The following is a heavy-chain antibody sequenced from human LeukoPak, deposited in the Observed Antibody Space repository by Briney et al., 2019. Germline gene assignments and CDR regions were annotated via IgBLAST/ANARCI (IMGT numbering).Heavy chain of an antibody. CDR3: ARSDIVVVPAAIFY. J-gene: IGHJ4*02. CDR2: ISYDGSNQ. V-gene: IGHV3-30-3*01. Sequence: GGSLRLSCAASGFTFSSYAMNWVRQAPGKGLEWVAVISYDGSNQYYGDSVKGRFTISRDNSKNTLYLQMNSLRAEDTAVYYCARSDIVVVPAAIFYWGQGTLVTVSS. CDR1: GFTFSSYA. D-gene: IGHD2-2*01.